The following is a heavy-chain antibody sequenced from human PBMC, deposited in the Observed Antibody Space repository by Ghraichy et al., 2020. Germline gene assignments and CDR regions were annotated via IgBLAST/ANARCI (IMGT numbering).Heavy chain of an antibody. CDR1: VGSLYGYA. CDR3: ARGLASGFDYYFYMDV. Sequence: SETLSLTCALSVGSLYGYACTLIHHAPGKGLECIGDIDHSGTTHYSQSLKSRVAMSVDTSRNPFYLKLTSMTVADRGVYFCARGLASGFDYYFYMDVWGKGTTVSVS. V-gene: IGHV4-34*01. J-gene: IGHJ6*03. CDR2: IDHSGTT. D-gene: IGHD3-3*02.